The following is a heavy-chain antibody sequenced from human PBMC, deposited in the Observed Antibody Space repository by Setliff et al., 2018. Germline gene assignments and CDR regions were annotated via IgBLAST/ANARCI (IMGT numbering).Heavy chain of an antibody. CDR2: TIPMFGST. D-gene: IGHD3-22*01. Sequence: SVKVSCKASGGTFSSYGISWVRQDPGQGLEWMGGTIPMFGSTNYAQKFQGRLTIITDESTNTAFMQLGSLRSDDTAVYYCVREGVDSRSSTDYRYYMDVWGKGTTVTVSS. CDR1: GGTFSSYG. V-gene: IGHV1-69*05. CDR3: VREGVDSRSSTDYRYYMDV. J-gene: IGHJ6*03.